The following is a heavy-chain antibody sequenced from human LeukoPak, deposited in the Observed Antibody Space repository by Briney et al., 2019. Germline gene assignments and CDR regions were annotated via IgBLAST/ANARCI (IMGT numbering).Heavy chain of an antibody. CDR2: ISYDGSNK. CDR3: ARDSEYSYGYVDY. V-gene: IGHV3-30*04. D-gene: IGHD5-18*01. Sequence: GGSLRLSCAASRFTFSSYAMHWVRQAPGKGLEWVAVISYDGSNKYYADSVKGRFTISRDNSKNTLYLQMNSLRAEDTAVYYCARDSEYSYGYVDYWGQGTLVTVSS. J-gene: IGHJ4*02. CDR1: RFTFSSYA.